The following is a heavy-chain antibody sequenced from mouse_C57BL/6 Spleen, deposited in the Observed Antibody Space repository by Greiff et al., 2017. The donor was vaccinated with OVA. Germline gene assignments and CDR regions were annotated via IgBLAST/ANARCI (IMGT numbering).Heavy chain of an antibody. CDR1: GYTFTSYW. D-gene: IGHD2-2*01. Sequence: VQLQQPGAELVRPGSSVKLSCKASGYTFTSYWMDWVKQRPGQGLEWIGNIYPADSETHYNQKFKDKAKLTVDKSSSTAYMQLSSLTSEDSAVYYCARAGDGYARGYWGQGTTLTVSS. CDR2: IYPADSET. V-gene: IGHV1-61*01. CDR3: ARAGDGYARGY. J-gene: IGHJ2*01.